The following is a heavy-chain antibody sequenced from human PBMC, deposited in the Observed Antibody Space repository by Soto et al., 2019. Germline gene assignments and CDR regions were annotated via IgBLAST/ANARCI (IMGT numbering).Heavy chain of an antibody. CDR1: GFTFSTSW. CDR2: IKEDGSEK. Sequence: GSLRLSCAASGFTFSTSWMSWVRQAPGKGLEWVANIKEDGSEKYYVDSVKGRFTISRDHAKNSLYLQMNSLGADDTAVYYCARADYYGDPGSYWGQGTLVTVSS. D-gene: IGHD3-10*01. J-gene: IGHJ4*02. CDR3: ARADYYGDPGSY. V-gene: IGHV3-7*01.